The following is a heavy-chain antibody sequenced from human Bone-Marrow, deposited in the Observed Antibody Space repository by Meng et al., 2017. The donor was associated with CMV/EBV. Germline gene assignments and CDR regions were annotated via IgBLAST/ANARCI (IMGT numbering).Heavy chain of an antibody. CDR1: DYCFTSYY. CDR3: ARAPELERRRLPFDY. V-gene: IGHV1-46*03. CDR2: INPSGGHT. Sequence: QVDWVQSWAGVKTPWASVNVSCKAIDYCFTSYYIHGVQLAPGQCLEWMEIINPSGGHTRSAQKFQDRVTMTRDTSTSSLYMDLSSLRSEDTAVYYCARAPELERRRLPFDYWGQGTLVTVSS. J-gene: IGHJ4*02. D-gene: IGHD1-1*01.